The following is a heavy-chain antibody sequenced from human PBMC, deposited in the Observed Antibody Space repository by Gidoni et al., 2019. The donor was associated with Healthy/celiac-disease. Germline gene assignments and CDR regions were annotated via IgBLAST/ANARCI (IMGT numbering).Heavy chain of an antibody. V-gene: IGHV4-31*03. CDR3: AREVVVVPAALFDP. J-gene: IGHJ5*02. CDR2: IYYSGST. Sequence: QVQLQESGPGLVKPSQTLSLTCTVSGCSISSGGYYWSWIRQHPGKGLEWIGYIYYSGSTYYNPSLKSRVTISVDTSKNQFSLKLSSVTAADTAVYYCAREVVVVPAALFDPWGQGTLVTVSS. D-gene: IGHD2-2*01. CDR1: GCSISSGGYY.